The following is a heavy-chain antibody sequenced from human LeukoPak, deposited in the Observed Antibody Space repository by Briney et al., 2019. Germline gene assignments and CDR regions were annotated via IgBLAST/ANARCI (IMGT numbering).Heavy chain of an antibody. CDR1: GFTFSSYS. CDR3: ASSGGSFAAFDI. V-gene: IGHV3-21*01. D-gene: IGHD6-19*01. J-gene: IGHJ3*02. Sequence: GGSLRLSCAASGFTFSSYSMNWVRQAPGKGLEWVSSISSSSSYIYYADSVKGRFTISRDNAKNSLYLQMNSLRAEDTAVYYCASSGGSFAAFDIWGQGTMVTVSS. CDR2: ISSSSSYI.